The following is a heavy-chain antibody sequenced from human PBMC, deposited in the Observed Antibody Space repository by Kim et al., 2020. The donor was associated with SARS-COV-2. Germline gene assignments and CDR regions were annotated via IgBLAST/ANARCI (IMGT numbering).Heavy chain of an antibody. D-gene: IGHD3-9*01. CDR2: INTNTGNP. V-gene: IGHV7-4-1*02. J-gene: IGHJ5*02. CDR1: GYSFTYYA. Sequence: ASVKVSCKASGYSFTYYALNWVRQAPGQGPEWMGWINTNTGNPTYAQGFTGRFVFSLDTSVSSAYLQINSLKAEDTALYFCARAPYREVNGFGILTGYSEPNWFDPWGQGTLVTVSS. CDR3: ARAPYREVNGFGILTGYSEPNWFDP.